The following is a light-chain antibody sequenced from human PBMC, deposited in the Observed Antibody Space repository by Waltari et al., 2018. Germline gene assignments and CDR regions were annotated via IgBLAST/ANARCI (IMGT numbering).Light chain of an antibody. V-gene: IGLV2-14*03. J-gene: IGLJ7*01. CDR3: SSYTSSSTLTV. Sequence: QSALTQPASVSGSPGQSITISCTGTSSAVGGYNYVSWYQQHPGKAPKLMIYDVINRPSGVSNRFSGSKSGNTASLTISGLQAEDEADYYCSSYTSSSTLTVFGGGTQLTVL. CDR2: DVI. CDR1: SSAVGGYNY.